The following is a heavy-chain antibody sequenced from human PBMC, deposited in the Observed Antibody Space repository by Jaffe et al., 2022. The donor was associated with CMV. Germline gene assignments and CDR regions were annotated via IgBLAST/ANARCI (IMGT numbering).Heavy chain of an antibody. V-gene: IGHV3-48*03. CDR3: ARESDIVATFHAFDI. D-gene: IGHD5-12*01. Sequence: EVQLVESGGGLVQPGGSLRLSCAASGFTFSSYEMNWVRQAPGKGLEWVSYISSSGSTIYYADSVKGRFTISRDNAKNSLYLQMNSLRAEDTAVYYCARESDIVATFHAFDIWGQGTMVTVSS. CDR1: GFTFSSYE. CDR2: ISSSGSTI. J-gene: IGHJ3*02.